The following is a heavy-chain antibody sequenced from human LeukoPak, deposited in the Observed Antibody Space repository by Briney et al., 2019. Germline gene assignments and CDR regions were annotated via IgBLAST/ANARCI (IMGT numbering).Heavy chain of an antibody. J-gene: IGHJ5*02. Sequence: SETLSLTCSVSGESFIGFYWSWIRQPPGKGLEWIGEINHTGSTNYNPSLKSRVTISVDTSKNQFSLKLSSVTAADTAVYYCARGGYYGSGNDFRFDPWGQGTLVTVSS. CDR1: GESFIGFY. CDR3: ARGGYYGSGNDFRFDP. CDR2: INHTGST. V-gene: IGHV4-34*01. D-gene: IGHD3-10*01.